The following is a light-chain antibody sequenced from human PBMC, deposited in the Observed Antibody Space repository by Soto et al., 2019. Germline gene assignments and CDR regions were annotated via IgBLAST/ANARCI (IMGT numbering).Light chain of an antibody. J-gene: IGKJ1*01. CDR3: QQYNDNWT. CDR2: KAS. Sequence: DIQMTQSPSTLSASVGDRVTITCRASQSISSWLAWYQQKPGQAPKLLIYKASTLQSGVPSRFSGSGSGIEFTLAISSLQPDDSATYYCQQYNDNWTFGQGTKV. V-gene: IGKV1-5*03. CDR1: QSISSW.